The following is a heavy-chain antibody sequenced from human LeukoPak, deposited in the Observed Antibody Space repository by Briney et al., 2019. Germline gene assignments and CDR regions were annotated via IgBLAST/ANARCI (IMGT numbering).Heavy chain of an antibody. CDR2: IDPSDSYT. J-gene: IGHJ4*02. Sequence: GESLKISCKGSGYSFTSYWISWVRQMPGKGLEWMGRIDPSDSYTNYSPSFQGHVTISADKSISTAYLQWSSLKASDAAMYDCAREGGYSYGLAHDYWGQGTLVTVSS. CDR1: GYSFTSYW. V-gene: IGHV5-10-1*01. D-gene: IGHD5-18*01. CDR3: AREGGYSYGLAHDY.